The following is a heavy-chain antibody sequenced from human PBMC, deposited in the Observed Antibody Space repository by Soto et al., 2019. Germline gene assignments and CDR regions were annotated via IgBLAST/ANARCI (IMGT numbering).Heavy chain of an antibody. CDR3: ARETPSDSAFED. CDR2: INPQSGVT. J-gene: IGHJ4*01. V-gene: IGHV1-2*02. CDR1: GYTFTGYY. Sequence: DSVRVSCKASGYTFTGYYLHWVRQAPGQGLEWMGWINPQSGVTKSAQQFQGRVTMTRDTSITTAYMEVTSLRSDDTAVFYCARETPSDSAFEDCGQGTLVTVS. D-gene: IGHD6-13*01.